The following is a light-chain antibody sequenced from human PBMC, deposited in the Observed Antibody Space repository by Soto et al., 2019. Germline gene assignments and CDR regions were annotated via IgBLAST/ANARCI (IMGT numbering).Light chain of an antibody. J-gene: IGKJ1*01. CDR3: QHYMSYPWT. CDR1: QSISSW. Sequence: DIQMTQSPSTLSASVGDRVTITCRASQSISSWLAWYQQKPGKAPKLLIYAASTLQSGVPSRFSGSGSGTEFTLSISSLQADDFASYYCQHYMSYPWTFGRGTKVDIK. V-gene: IGKV1-5*01. CDR2: AAS.